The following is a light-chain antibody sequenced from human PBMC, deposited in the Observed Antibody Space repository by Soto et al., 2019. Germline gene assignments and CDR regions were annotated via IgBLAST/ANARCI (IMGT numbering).Light chain of an antibody. CDR2: GAS. J-gene: IGKJ4*01. Sequence: EVLLTQSPGTLSLSPGERATLSCRASQSVSSYYLAWYQQKPGQPPRLLIYGASSRATGIPDRFSGSGSGTDFTLTISRLEPEDFAVYYCQQYGSSPPLSFGGGTKV. CDR1: QSVSSYY. CDR3: QQYGSSPPLS. V-gene: IGKV3-20*01.